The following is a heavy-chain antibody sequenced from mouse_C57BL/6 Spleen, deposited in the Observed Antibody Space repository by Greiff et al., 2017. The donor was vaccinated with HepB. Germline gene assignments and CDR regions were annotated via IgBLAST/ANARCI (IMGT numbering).Heavy chain of an antibody. CDR1: GFTFSSYG. CDR2: ISSGGSYT. CDR3: AIRGSSGWFAY. V-gene: IGHV5-6*01. J-gene: IGHJ3*01. D-gene: IGHD3-2*02. Sequence: EVNLVESGGDLVKPGGSLKLSCAASGFTFSSYGMSWVRQTPDKRLEWVATISSGGSYTYYPDSVKGRFTISRDNAKNTLYLQMSSLKSEDTAMYYCAIRGSSGWFAYWGQGTLVTVSA.